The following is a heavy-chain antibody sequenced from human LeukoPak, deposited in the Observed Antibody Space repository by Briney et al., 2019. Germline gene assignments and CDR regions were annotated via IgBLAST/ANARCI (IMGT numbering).Heavy chain of an antibody. CDR3: ARASGGYYWDFDY. Sequence: NPSETLSLTWTVSGXSISTYNYFWGWIRQPPGKGLEWIRSIYYSGNTYYSPSLKSRVTISADTAKNQFSLKVTSVTAADTAVYYCARASGGYYWDFDYWGQGTLVTVSS. V-gene: IGHV4-39*01. CDR1: GXSISTYNYF. D-gene: IGHD3-22*01. CDR2: IYYSGNT. J-gene: IGHJ4*02.